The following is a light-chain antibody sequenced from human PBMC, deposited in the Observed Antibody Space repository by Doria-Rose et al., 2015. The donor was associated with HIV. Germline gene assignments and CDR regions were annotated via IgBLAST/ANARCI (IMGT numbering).Light chain of an antibody. CDR2: AAS. Sequence: SIGDRVTITCRASQTVSTYLNWFQQEPGKAPKLLIYAASRLQSGVPSRFSGSGSGTDFTLTISGLQPGDFATYYCQQTYSSPPWTFGQGAKVEMK. V-gene: IGKV1-39*01. CDR3: QQTYSSPPWT. J-gene: IGKJ1*01. CDR1: QTVSTY.